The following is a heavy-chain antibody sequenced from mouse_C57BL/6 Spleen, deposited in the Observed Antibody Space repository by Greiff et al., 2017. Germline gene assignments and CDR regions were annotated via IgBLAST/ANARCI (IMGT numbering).Heavy chain of an antibody. D-gene: IGHD1-1*01. J-gene: IGHJ4*01. CDR2: INPSSGYT. V-gene: IGHV1-7*01. CDR3: ARRVYGSGDEYDMDY. Sequence: QVQLKESGAELAKPGASVKLSCKASGYTFTSYWMHWVKQRPEQGLEWIGYINPSSGYTKYNQKFKDKDTMTADKSSSTAYMQLSSLTYEDSAVYYWARRVYGSGDEYDMDYWGQGTSVTVSS. CDR1: GYTFTSYW.